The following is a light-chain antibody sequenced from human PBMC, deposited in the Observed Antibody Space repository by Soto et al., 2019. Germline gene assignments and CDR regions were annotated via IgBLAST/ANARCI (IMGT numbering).Light chain of an antibody. V-gene: IGKV3-20*01. CDR2: GAS. CDR3: QQYNNWPPWT. J-gene: IGKJ1*01. Sequence: EIVLTHSPGTLSFSPGEIATLSCRASQSVSSSYLAWYQQKPGQAPRLLIYGASSRATGIPDRFSGSGSGTDFTLTISSLQSEDFAVYYCQQYNNWPPWTFGRGTKVDIK. CDR1: QSVSSSY.